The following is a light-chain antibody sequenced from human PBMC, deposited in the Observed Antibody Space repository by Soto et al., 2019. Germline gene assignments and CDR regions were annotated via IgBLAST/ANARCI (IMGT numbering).Light chain of an antibody. V-gene: IGKV2-28*01. CDR3: MQSLQTPWT. J-gene: IGKJ1*01. CDR2: MAS. Sequence: DIVMTQSPLSLPVTPGEPAAISCRSSQSLLHSNGYKYFDWYLQKPGQSPQLLISMASNRASGVADRFSGSGSGTYFTLKIRRVEAEDVGLYYCMQSLQTPWTLGQGTKVDLK. CDR1: QSLLHSNGYKY.